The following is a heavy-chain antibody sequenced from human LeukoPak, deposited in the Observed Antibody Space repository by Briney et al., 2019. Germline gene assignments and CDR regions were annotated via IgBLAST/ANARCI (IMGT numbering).Heavy chain of an antibody. Sequence: GGSLRLSCAASGFTFSSYGMHWVRQAPGKGLEWVAVISYDGSNKYYADSVKGRFTISRDNSKNTLYLQMNSLRAEDTAVYYCAKDLGTGGSETYYFDYWGQGTLVTVSS. V-gene: IGHV3-30*18. CDR1: GFTFSSYG. CDR2: ISYDGSNK. J-gene: IGHJ4*02. CDR3: AKDLGTGGSETYYFDY. D-gene: IGHD3-10*01.